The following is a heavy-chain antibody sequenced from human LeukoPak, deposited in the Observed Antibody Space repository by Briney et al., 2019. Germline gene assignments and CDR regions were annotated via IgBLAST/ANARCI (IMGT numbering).Heavy chain of an antibody. D-gene: IGHD3-9*01. CDR1: GGSVASGGYS. CDR3: ARGGDYDILTGSPEEGHWYFDL. CDR2: VHRSGTT. J-gene: IGHJ2*01. V-gene: IGHV4-30-2*01. Sequence: SQTLSLTCAVSGGSVASGGYSWNWIRQPAGKGLEWIGYVHRSGTTYYDPAFNSRVTISVDTSKNQFSLRLTSVTAADTAVYYCARGGDYDILTGSPEEGHWYFDLWGRGSLITVSS.